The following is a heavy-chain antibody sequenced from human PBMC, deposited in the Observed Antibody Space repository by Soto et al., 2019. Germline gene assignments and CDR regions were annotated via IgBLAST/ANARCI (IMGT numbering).Heavy chain of an antibody. CDR2: IYYSGST. Sequence: QVQLQESGPGLVKPSQTLSLTCTVSGGSICSGGYYWSWIRQHPGKGLEWIGYIYYSGSTYYNPSLKSRVTISVDTSKNQFSLKLSPVTAADTAVYYCARSPEATVTAFDYWGQGTMVTVSS. CDR3: ARSPEATVTAFDY. CDR1: GGSICSGGYY. J-gene: IGHJ4*02. V-gene: IGHV4-31*03. D-gene: IGHD4-17*01.